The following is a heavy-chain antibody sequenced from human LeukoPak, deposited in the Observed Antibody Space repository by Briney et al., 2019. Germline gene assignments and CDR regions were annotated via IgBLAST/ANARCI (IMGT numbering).Heavy chain of an antibody. V-gene: IGHV3-15*01. Sequence: GGSLRLSCAASGFTFSNALMSWVRQAPGKGLEWVGRIKSKTDGGTTDYAAPVKGRFTISRDDSKNTLYLQVNSLKTEDTAVYYCTTDLYSDSSGYYYGGFNAFDIWGQGTMVTVSS. CDR3: TTDLYSDSSGYYYGGFNAFDI. CDR1: GFTFSNAL. D-gene: IGHD3-22*01. CDR2: IKSKTDGGTT. J-gene: IGHJ3*02.